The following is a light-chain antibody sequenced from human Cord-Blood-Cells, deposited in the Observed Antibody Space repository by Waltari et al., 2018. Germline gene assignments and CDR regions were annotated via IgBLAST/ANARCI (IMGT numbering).Light chain of an antibody. J-gene: IGKJ3*01. V-gene: IGKV3-11*01. CDR2: DAS. CDR3: QQRSNWPPFT. CDR1: QSVSSY. Sequence: EIVLTQSPATLSLSPGERATLSCRASQSVSSYLAWYQQKPGQAPRLLIYDASNRATGSPARFSGSESGTDFTLTISSLEPEDFAVYYCQQRSNWPPFTFGPGTKVDIK.